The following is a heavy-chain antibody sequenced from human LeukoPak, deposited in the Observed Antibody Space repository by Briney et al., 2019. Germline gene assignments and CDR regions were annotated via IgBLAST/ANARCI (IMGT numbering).Heavy chain of an antibody. D-gene: IGHD3-22*01. Sequence: ASVKVSCKASGGTFSSYAISWVRQAPGQGLEWMGGIIPIFGTANYAQKFQGRVTITADESTSTAYMELSSLRSEDTAVYYCARYYGSSGYPPRAFDIWGQGTMVTVSS. CDR1: GGTFSSYA. J-gene: IGHJ3*02. CDR2: IIPIFGTA. CDR3: ARYYGSSGYPPRAFDI. V-gene: IGHV1-69*01.